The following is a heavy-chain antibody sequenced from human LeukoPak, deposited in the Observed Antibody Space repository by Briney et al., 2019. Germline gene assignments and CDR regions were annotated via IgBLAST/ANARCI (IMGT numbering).Heavy chain of an antibody. CDR3: ARGYSSNWNWFDP. V-gene: IGHV4-59*01. CDR1: GGSISSYY. Sequence: SETLSLTCTVSGGSISSYYWSWIRQPPGKGLEWIGYIYYSGSTNYNPSLKSRVTISVDTSKNQFSLRLISVTAADTAVYYCARGYSSNWNWFDPWGQGTLVTVSS. J-gene: IGHJ5*02. D-gene: IGHD6-13*01. CDR2: IYYSGST.